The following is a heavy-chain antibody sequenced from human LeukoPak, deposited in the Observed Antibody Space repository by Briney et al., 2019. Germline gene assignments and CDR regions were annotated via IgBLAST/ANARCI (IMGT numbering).Heavy chain of an antibody. V-gene: IGHV4-30-4*01. CDR2: IYYSGST. CDR3: ARVEGEDTAMFY. D-gene: IGHD5-18*01. J-gene: IGHJ4*02. CDR1: GGSISSGGYY. Sequence: SLTCTVSGGSISSGGYYWSWIRQPPGKGLERIGYIYYSGSTYYNPSLKSRVTISVDTSKNQFSLKLSSVTAADTAVYYCARVEGEDTAMFYWGQGTLVTVSS.